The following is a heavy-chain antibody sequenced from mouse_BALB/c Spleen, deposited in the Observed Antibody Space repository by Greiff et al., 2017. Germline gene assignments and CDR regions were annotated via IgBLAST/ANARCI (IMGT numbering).Heavy chain of an antibody. Sequence: QVQLQQSGPELVKPGASVRISCKASGYTFTSYYIHWVKQRPGQGLEWIGWIYPGNVNTKYNEKFKGKATLTADKSSSTAYMQLSSLTSEDSAVYFCARIFYGNSDYFDYWGQGTTLTVSS. CDR2: IYPGNVNT. CDR3: ARIFYGNSDYFDY. V-gene: IGHV1S56*01. D-gene: IGHD2-1*01. J-gene: IGHJ2*01. CDR1: GYTFTSYY.